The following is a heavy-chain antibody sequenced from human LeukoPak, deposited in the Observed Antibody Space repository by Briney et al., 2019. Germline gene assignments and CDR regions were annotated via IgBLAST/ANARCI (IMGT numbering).Heavy chain of an antibody. CDR2: TNSDGSST. J-gene: IGHJ3*02. CDR3: ARDQGGSTSAFDI. D-gene: IGHD1-26*01. CDR1: GFTFSSYW. V-gene: IGHV3-74*01. Sequence: GGSLRLSCAASGFTFSSYWMHWVRQAPGKGLVWVSRTNSDGSSTSYADSVKGRFTISRDNAKNSLYLQMNSLRAEDTAVYYCARDQGGSTSAFDIWGQGTMVTVSS.